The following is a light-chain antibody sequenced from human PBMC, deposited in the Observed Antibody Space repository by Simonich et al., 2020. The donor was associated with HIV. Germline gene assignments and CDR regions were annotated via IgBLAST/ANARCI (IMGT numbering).Light chain of an antibody. Sequence: EIVLTQSPGTLSLSPGERATLPCRASQSVLNNYLTWYQQKPGQPPRLLIYGASPRATGIPARFSGSGSGTEFTLTINSLQAEDVAVYYCQQYYSTPQTFGQVTKVEIK. J-gene: IGKJ1*01. CDR1: QSVLNNY. V-gene: IGKV3-20*01. CDR3: QQYYSTPQT. CDR2: GAS.